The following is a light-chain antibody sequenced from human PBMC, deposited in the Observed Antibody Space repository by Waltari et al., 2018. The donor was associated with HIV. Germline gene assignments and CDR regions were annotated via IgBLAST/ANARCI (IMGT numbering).Light chain of an antibody. CDR2: RNN. Sequence: QSVLTQPPSASGTPGQRVTISCSGSSSTIGSKYVYWFRQLPGTAPNLLMYRNNQRPSGVPDRFSGSKSGTSASLAISGLRAEDEADYYCAAWDDSLSAVVFGGGTKLTVL. V-gene: IGLV1-47*01. J-gene: IGLJ3*02. CDR1: SSTIGSKY. CDR3: AAWDDSLSAVV.